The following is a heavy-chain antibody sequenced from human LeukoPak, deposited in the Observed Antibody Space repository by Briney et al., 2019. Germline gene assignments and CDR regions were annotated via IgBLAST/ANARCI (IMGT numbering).Heavy chain of an antibody. CDR3: ARAGQYYDILTGYINCDY. D-gene: IGHD3-9*01. CDR1: GYSFTNYW. V-gene: IGHV5-51*01. CDR2: IYPGDSDT. J-gene: IGHJ4*02. Sequence: GESLKISCKGSGYSFTNYWIGWVRQMPGKGLELMGIIYPGDSDTRYSPSFQGQVTISADKSISTAYLQWSSLKASDTAMYYCARAGQYYDILTGYINCDYWGQGTLVTVSS.